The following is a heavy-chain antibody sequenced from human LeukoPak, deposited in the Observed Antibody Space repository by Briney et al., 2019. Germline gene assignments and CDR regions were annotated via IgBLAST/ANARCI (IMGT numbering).Heavy chain of an antibody. Sequence: GGAPRLSCAAPGFTFSSYAMSLVRQAPGKGLGGVSTMSGSGGSTYYADSVKGRFTISRDNCKNMLYLLMNSMRAEDTDVYYCAKTRLWGSEENWFDTWGQGKLVTVSS. J-gene: IGHJ5*02. V-gene: IGHV3-23*01. CDR3: AKTRLWGSEENWFDT. CDR1: GFTFSSYA. CDR2: MSGSGGST. D-gene: IGHD5-18*01.